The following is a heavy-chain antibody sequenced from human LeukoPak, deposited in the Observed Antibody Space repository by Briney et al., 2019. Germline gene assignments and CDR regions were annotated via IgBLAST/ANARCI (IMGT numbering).Heavy chain of an antibody. D-gene: IGHD2-2*01. CDR1: GFTFSGYS. V-gene: IGHV3-21*01. Sequence: GGSLRPSCAVSGFTFSGYSMNWVRQAPGKGLEWVSSISSSSSYIYYADSVKGRFTISRDNAKNSLYLQMNSLRAEDTAVYYCAIWGYCSSTSCHDYWGQGTLVTVSS. CDR3: AIWGYCSSTSCHDY. J-gene: IGHJ4*02. CDR2: ISSSSSYI.